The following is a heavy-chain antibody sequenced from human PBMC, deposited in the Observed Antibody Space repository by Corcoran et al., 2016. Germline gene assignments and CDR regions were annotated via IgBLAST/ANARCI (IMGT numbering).Heavy chain of an antibody. CDR1: GGSFSGYY. Sequence: QVQLQQWGAGLLKPSETLSLTCAVYGGSFSGYYWSWIRQPPGKGLEWIGEINHSGSTNYNPSLKSRVTISVDTSKNQFSLKLSFVTAADTAVYYCARGHYDFWSGYYDWGQGTLVTVSS. CDR3: ARGHYDFWSGYYD. V-gene: IGHV4-34*01. CDR2: INHSGST. D-gene: IGHD3-3*01. J-gene: IGHJ4*02.